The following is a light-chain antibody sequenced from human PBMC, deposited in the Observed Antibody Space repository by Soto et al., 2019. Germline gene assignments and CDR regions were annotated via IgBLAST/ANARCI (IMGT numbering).Light chain of an antibody. CDR1: QSVSYNY. CDR2: GAS. Sequence: ESVLSQSPGTLSLSPGERATLSCRASQSVSYNYFAWFQQKPGQAPRLLIYGASIRATGIPDRFSGSGSGTDFSLTISRLEPEDFGMYYCQQYGDSQWTFGQGTKVEMK. CDR3: QQYGDSQWT. V-gene: IGKV3-20*01. J-gene: IGKJ1*01.